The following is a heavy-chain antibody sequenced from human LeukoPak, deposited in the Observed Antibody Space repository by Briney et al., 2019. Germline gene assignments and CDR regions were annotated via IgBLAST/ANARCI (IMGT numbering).Heavy chain of an antibody. CDR1: GFTFSGFS. J-gene: IGHJ4*02. V-gene: IGHV3-48*01. D-gene: IGHD3-9*01. CDR3: AKDGGLRYFDWLLENYFDY. CDR2: ISSSSTI. Sequence: GGSLRLSCVASGFTFSGFSMTWVRQAPGKGLEWVSYISSSSTIYYADSVKGRFTISRDNAKNSLYLQMNSLRAEDTALYYCAKDGGLRYFDWLLENYFDYWGQGTLVTVSS.